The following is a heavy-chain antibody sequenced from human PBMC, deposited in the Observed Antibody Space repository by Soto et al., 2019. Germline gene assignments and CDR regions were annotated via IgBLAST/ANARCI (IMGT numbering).Heavy chain of an antibody. V-gene: IGHV4-39*01. CDR1: GGSISSSSYY. CDR3: ARQVLLDWIPRWFVP. Sequence: SETLSLTCTVSGGSISSSSYYWGWIRQPPGKGLEWIGSLYYSGSTYYSPSLKSRVTISVDTSKNQLSLKLNSVTAADTAVYYCARQVLLDWIPRWFVPWGQGTLVTVSS. D-gene: IGHD1-1*01. CDR2: LYYSGST. J-gene: IGHJ5*02.